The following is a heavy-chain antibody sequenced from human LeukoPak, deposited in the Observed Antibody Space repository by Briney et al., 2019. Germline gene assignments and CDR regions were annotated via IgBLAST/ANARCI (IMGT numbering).Heavy chain of an antibody. J-gene: IGHJ4*02. Sequence: SETLSLTCDVSGDSISTDYYWTLLRQPPGQGLEWIGGIYHSGRTYYNPSLKGRVTISVDTSKNQFSLKLYSVTAADSAVYYCARAKKTSDSRGYFHFDYWGQGARVTVSS. D-gene: IGHD3-22*01. CDR3: ARAKKTSDSRGYFHFDY. V-gene: IGHV4-38-2*01. CDR1: GDSISTDYY. CDR2: IYHSGRT.